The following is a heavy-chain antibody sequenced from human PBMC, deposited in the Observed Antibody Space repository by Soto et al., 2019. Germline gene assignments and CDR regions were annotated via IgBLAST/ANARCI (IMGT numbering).Heavy chain of an antibody. V-gene: IGHV3-30-3*01. J-gene: IGHJ6*02. D-gene: IGHD3-10*01. CDR2: ISYDGIDK. CDR3: ARDIGIFASYYYYGLDV. Sequence: QVQLVESGGGVVQPGRSLRLSCVASGFTFNTYAMHWVRQAPGKGLEWLAVISYDGIDKYYADSVKGRFTISRDNSKNTLYLQMNSLRAEDTAVFYCARDIGIFASYYYYGLDVWGQGTTVTVSS. CDR1: GFTFNTYA.